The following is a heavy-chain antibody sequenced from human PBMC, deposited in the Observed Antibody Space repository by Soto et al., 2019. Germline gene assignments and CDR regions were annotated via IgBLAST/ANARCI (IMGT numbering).Heavy chain of an antibody. J-gene: IGHJ1*01. CDR1: GFTFSSYA. Sequence: GGSLSLSCAASGFTFSSYAMSWVRQAPGQGMEWVSGISGSGDSTYYADSVKGRFTISRDNSKNTLYLQMNSLRAEDTAVYYCAKGVPGIAVAGTGYFQHWGQGTLVTVSS. CDR2: ISGSGDST. D-gene: IGHD6-19*01. CDR3: AKGVPGIAVAGTGYFQH. V-gene: IGHV3-23*01.